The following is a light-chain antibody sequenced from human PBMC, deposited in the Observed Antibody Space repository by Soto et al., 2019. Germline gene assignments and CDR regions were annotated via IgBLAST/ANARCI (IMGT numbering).Light chain of an antibody. CDR1: QDITNY. V-gene: IGKV1-33*01. J-gene: IGKJ5*01. CDR2: DAS. Sequence: DIQMTQSPSSLSASVGDRVTITCQASQDITNYLNWYQQKPGKPPRLLLYDASSLETGVPSRCSGSGSGTDFTFTISSLQPEDIATYYCQHYDHLPITFGQGTRLEIK. CDR3: QHYDHLPIT.